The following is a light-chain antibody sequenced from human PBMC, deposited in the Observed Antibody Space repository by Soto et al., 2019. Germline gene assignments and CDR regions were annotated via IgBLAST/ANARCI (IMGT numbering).Light chain of an antibody. CDR3: QQYNNWLVT. CDR2: GAS. J-gene: IGKJ2*01. Sequence: EIVMTQSPATLSVFPGERATLSCRASQSVSSNLAWYQQKPGQAPRLLIYGASTRVAGIPARFSGSGSGIEFTLTISSLQSGDFAVYYCQQYNNWLVTFGQGTKLEI. V-gene: IGKV3-15*01. CDR1: QSVSSN.